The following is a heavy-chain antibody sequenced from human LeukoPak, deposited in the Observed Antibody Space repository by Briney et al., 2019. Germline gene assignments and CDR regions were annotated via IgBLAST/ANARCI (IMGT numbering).Heavy chain of an antibody. CDR2: INHSGST. V-gene: IGHV4-34*01. CDR1: GGSFSGYY. J-gene: IGHJ4*02. Sequence: PSETLSLTCAVYGGSFSGYYWSWIRQPPGKGLEWIGEINHSGSTNYNPSLKSRVTRSVDPSKNHFSLKLSSVTAADTAVYYCARGPRITMVRGVITFDYWGQGTLVTVSS. CDR3: ARGPRITMVRGVITFDY. D-gene: IGHD3-10*01.